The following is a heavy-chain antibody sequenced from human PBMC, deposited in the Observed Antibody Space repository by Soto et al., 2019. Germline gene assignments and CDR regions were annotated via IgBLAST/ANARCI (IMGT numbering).Heavy chain of an antibody. Sequence: GASVKVSCKASGYTFTSYGISWVRQAPGQGLEWMGWISAYNGNTNYAQKLQGRVTMTTDTSTSTAYMELRSLRSDDTAVYYCARDGPIVVVTANPQYFQHWGQGTLVTVS. CDR3: ARDGPIVVVTANPQYFQH. J-gene: IGHJ1*01. D-gene: IGHD2-21*02. CDR2: ISAYNGNT. CDR1: GYTFTSYG. V-gene: IGHV1-18*01.